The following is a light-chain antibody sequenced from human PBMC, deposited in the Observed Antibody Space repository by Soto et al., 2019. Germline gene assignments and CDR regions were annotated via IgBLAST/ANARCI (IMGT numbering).Light chain of an antibody. J-gene: IGKJ1*01. V-gene: IGKV1-5*03. CDR3: QQYSISST. CDR2: KAS. CDR1: QSISNW. Sequence: MTQSPSTLSASFGDRVIITCRASQSISNWLAWHQQKPGKAPKLLIYKASILESGVPSRFSGSGSGTDFTLTINRLEPEDFAVYYCQQYSISSTFGQGTKV.